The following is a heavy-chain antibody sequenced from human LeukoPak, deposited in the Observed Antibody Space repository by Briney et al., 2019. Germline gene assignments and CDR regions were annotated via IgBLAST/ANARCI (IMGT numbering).Heavy chain of an antibody. J-gene: IGHJ4*02. CDR1: GGSISSSSYY. V-gene: IGHV4-39*07. Sequence: SETLSLTCTVPGGSISSSSYYWGWIRQPPGKGLEWIGSIYYSGSTYYNPSLKSRVTISVDTSKNQFSLKLSSVTAADTAVYYCARGRSTSCEGWGQGTLVTVSS. CDR3: ARGRSTSCEG. CDR2: IYYSGST. D-gene: IGHD2-2*01.